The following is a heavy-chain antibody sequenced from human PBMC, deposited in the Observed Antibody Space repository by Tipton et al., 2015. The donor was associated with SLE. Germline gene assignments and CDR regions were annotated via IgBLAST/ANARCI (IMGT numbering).Heavy chain of an antibody. CDR3: ARDPPPGYSYDRTSDY. Sequence: TLSLTCTVPGGSVSSGSYYWSWIRQPPGKGLEWIGYIYYSGSTNYNPSLKSRVTISVDTSKNQFSLKLSSVTAADTAVYYCARDPPPGYSYDRTSDYWGQGTLVTVSS. V-gene: IGHV4-61*01. D-gene: IGHD5-18*01. CDR2: IYYSGST. J-gene: IGHJ4*02. CDR1: GGSVSSGSYY.